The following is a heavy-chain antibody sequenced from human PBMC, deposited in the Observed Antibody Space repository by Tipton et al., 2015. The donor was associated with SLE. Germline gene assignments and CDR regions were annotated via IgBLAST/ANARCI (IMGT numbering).Heavy chain of an antibody. Sequence: PLRLSCAASGFTFSSYAMHWVRQAPGKGLEWVAVISYDGSNKYYADSVKGRFTISRDNSKNTLYLQMNSLRAEDTAVYYCARESHGAYCGGDCYSGAFDIWGQGTMVTVSS. J-gene: IGHJ3*02. CDR1: GFTFSSYA. V-gene: IGHV3-30*04. CDR2: ISYDGSNK. CDR3: ARESHGAYCGGDCYSGAFDI. D-gene: IGHD2-21*01.